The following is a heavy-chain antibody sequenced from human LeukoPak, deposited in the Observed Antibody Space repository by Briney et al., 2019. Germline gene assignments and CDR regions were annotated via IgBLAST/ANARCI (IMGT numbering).Heavy chain of an antibody. CDR1: GFIFSSYA. D-gene: IGHD1-14*01. V-gene: IGHV3-30*04. CDR3: AREGLDRGYFDY. Sequence: PGGSLRLSCAASGFIFSSYAMSWVRQAPGKGLEWVAVISYDGSNKYYADSVKGRFTISRDNSKNTLYLQMNSLRAEDTAVYYCAREGLDRGYFDYWGQGSLVTVSS. J-gene: IGHJ4*02. CDR2: ISYDGSNK.